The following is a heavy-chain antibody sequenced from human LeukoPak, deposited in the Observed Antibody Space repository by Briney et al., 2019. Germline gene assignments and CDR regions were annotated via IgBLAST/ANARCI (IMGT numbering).Heavy chain of an antibody. CDR3: AKDTSRDDYYYYGMDV. J-gene: IGHJ6*02. D-gene: IGHD3-16*01. CDR1: GFTFSSYG. Sequence: PGRSLRLSCAASGFTFSSYGMHWVRQAPGKGLEWVAVISYDGNNKYYADSVKGRFTISRDNSKNTLYLQMNSLRAEDTAVYYCAKDTSRDDYYYYGMDVWGQGTTVTVSS. CDR2: ISYDGNNK. V-gene: IGHV3-30*18.